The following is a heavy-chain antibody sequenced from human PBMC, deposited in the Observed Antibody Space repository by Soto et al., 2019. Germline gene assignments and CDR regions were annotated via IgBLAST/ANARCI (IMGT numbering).Heavy chain of an antibody. Sequence: VQSGAEVKKPVAAVKVSCKASGYTFSSFAIHWVRQAPGQRLEWMGWINAGNGDTKYSQKFQGRVTIARDTAASTAYMELGSLTFEDTAVYYCARKVGASAYWGQGTLVTVSS. V-gene: IGHV1-3*01. D-gene: IGHD1-26*01. CDR1: GYTFSSFA. J-gene: IGHJ4*02. CDR3: ARKVGASAY. CDR2: INAGNGDT.